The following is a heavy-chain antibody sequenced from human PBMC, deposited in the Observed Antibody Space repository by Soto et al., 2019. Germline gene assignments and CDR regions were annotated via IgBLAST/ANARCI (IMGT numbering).Heavy chain of an antibody. J-gene: IGHJ3*02. D-gene: IGHD2-15*01. CDR1: GGTFSSYA. Sequence: ASVKVSCKASGGTFSSYAISWVRQAPGQGLEWMGGIIPIFGTANYAQKFQGRVTMTTDTSTSTAYMELRSLRSDDTAVYYCAREGYCSGGSCYSGDAFDIWGQGTMVTVSS. CDR3: AREGYCSGGSCYSGDAFDI. V-gene: IGHV1-69*05. CDR2: IIPIFGTA.